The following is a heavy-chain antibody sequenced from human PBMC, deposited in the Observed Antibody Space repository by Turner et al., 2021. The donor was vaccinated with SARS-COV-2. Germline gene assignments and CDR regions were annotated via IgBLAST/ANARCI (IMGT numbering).Heavy chain of an antibody. J-gene: IGHJ5*02. V-gene: IGHV1-24*01. CDR2: FDPEDGET. CDR3: TTSPPCEGATRWLDP. CDR1: GYTLPELS. D-gene: IGHD1-26*01. Sequence: QVQLVQSGAEVKKPGASVRVSCTVSGYTLPELSMHWVRQAPGKGLEWMGGFDPEDGETIYAQTFQGRVTMTEDTSTDTAYMELSSLRSEDTAVYYCTTSPPCEGATRWLDPWGQGTLVTVSS.